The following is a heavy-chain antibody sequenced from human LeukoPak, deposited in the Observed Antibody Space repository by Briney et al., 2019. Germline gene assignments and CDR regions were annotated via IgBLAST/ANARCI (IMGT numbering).Heavy chain of an antibody. Sequence: GGSLRLSCAASGFTFSSYWMHWVRQAPGKGLVWVSRIYNDGSRTSYADSVKGRSTISRDNAKSTLYLQMNSLRVEDTAVYYCARVRVGSGTSHAADAFDIWGQGTMVTVSS. CDR2: IYNDGSRT. D-gene: IGHD1-26*01. CDR3: ARVRVGSGTSHAADAFDI. J-gene: IGHJ3*02. V-gene: IGHV3-74*01. CDR1: GFTFSSYW.